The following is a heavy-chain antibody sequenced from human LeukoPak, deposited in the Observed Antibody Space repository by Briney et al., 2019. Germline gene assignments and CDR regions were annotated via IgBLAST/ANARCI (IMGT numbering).Heavy chain of an antibody. V-gene: IGHV3-48*03. J-gene: IGHJ6*02. CDR1: GFTFSSYE. CDR3: ARTGMSYYDFWGTAYYYYYGMDV. CDR2: ISSSGSTI. D-gene: IGHD3-3*01. Sequence: GGSLRLSCAASGFTFSSYEMNWVRQAPGTGLEWVSYISSSGSTIYYADSVKGRFTISRDNAKNSLYLQMNSLRAEDTAVYYCARTGMSYYDFWGTAYYYYYGMDVWGQGTTVTVSS.